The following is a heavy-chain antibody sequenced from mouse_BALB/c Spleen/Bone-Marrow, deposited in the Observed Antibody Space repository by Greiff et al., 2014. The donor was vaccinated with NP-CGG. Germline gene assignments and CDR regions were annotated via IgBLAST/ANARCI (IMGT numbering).Heavy chain of an antibody. Sequence: ESGAELVMPGASVKMSCKASGHTFTDYWMHWVKQRPGQGLEWIGAIDTSDSYTSYNQKFKGKATLTVDEASNTAYMQLSSLTSEDSAVYYCARSDYRYDPLAYWGQGTLVTVSA. CDR3: ARSDYRYDPLAY. CDR1: GHTFTDYW. D-gene: IGHD2-14*01. V-gene: IGHV1-69*01. CDR2: IDTSDSYT. J-gene: IGHJ3*01.